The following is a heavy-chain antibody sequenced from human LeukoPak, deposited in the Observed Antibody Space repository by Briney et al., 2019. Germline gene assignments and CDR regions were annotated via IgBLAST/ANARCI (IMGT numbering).Heavy chain of an antibody. Sequence: GASVKVSCKASGGTFSSYAISWVRQAPGQGLEWMGRIIPILGIANYAQKFQGRVTITADKSTSTAYMELSSLRSEDTAAYYCARGDYIVATIDIDYWGQGTLVTVSS. CDR3: ARGDYIVATIDIDY. V-gene: IGHV1-69*04. D-gene: IGHD5-12*01. CDR1: GGTFSSYA. CDR2: IIPILGIA. J-gene: IGHJ4*02.